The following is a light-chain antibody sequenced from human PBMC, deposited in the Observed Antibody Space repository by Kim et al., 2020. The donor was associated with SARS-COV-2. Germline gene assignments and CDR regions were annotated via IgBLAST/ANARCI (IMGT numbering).Light chain of an antibody. Sequence: DIQMTQSPSTLSASVGDRVTITCRASQTISRWLVWYQQRPGKAPKLLMYQASILESGVTSRFTGSGSDTEFTLTISSLQPDDFATYYCQQYKTYPYTFGQGTKL. CDR3: QQYKTYPYT. CDR2: QAS. V-gene: IGKV1-5*03. J-gene: IGKJ2*01. CDR1: QTISRW.